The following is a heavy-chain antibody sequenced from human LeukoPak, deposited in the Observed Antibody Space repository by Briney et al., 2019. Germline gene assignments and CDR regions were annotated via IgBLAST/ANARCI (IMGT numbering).Heavy chain of an antibody. J-gene: IGHJ6*04. CDR3: AREGHYYDSTGYMDV. CDR1: GFTFSSYS. V-gene: IGHV3-48*04. D-gene: IGHD3-22*01. Sequence: GGSLRLSCAASGFTFSSYSMNWVRQAPGKGLEWVSYINSSSSTIYYADSVKGRFTISRDNDKNSLYLQMNSLRAEDTAVYYCAREGHYYDSTGYMDVWGKGTTVTVSS. CDR2: INSSSSTI.